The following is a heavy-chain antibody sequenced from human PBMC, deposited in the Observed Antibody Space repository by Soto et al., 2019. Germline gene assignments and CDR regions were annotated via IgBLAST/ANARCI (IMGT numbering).Heavy chain of an antibody. D-gene: IGHD1-26*01. CDR2: ITNDGGDT. J-gene: IGHJ4*02. V-gene: IGHV3-23*01. CDR1: GFTFSNYA. Sequence: GGSLRLSCAASGFTFSNYAMTWVRQAPGEGLEWVAVITNDGGDTLHADSVKGRFTTFRDNSKDTLYLQMISLRVEDTAMYYCAKSSGKSYPESRIFDFWGQGTRVTVSS. CDR3: AKSSGKSYPESRIFDF.